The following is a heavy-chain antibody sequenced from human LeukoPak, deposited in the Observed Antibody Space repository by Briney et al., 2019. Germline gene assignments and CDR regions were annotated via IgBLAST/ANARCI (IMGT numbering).Heavy chain of an antibody. J-gene: IGHJ4*02. V-gene: IGHV1-69*05. Sequence: SVKVSCKASGGTFSSYAISWVRQAPGQGLEWMGGIIPIFGTANYAQKFQGGVTITTDESTSTAYMELSSLRSEDTAVYYCARGPRVHYYDSSGYYYFDYWGQGTLVTVSS. CDR2: IIPIFGTA. CDR3: ARGPRVHYYDSSGYYYFDY. D-gene: IGHD3-22*01. CDR1: GGTFSSYA.